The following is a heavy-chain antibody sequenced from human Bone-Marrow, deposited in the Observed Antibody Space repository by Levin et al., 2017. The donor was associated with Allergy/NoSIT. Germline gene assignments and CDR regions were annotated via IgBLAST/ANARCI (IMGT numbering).Heavy chain of an antibody. CDR3: ARDGDQAWEFDY. CDR1: GFTISDFD. J-gene: IGHJ4*02. V-gene: IGHV3-48*03. Sequence: GESLKISCAASGFTISDFDMNWVRQAPGKGLECISYISKTGATISYADSVEGRFTMSRDNAQNSLYLQMHSLRADDTALYYCARDGDQAWEFDYWGQGALVTVSS. D-gene: IGHD7-27*01. CDR2: ISKTGATI.